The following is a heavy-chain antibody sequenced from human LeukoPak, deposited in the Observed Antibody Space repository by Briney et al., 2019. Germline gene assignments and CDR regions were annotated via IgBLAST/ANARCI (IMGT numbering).Heavy chain of an antibody. CDR2: IYYSGST. CDR3: ARRNYYDSSGYVSVE. V-gene: IGHV4-39*01. CDR1: GGSISSSSYY. J-gene: IGHJ4*02. Sequence: ETLSLTCTVSGGSISSSSYYWGWIRQPPGKGLEWIGSIYYSGSTYYNPSLKSRVTISVDTSKNQFSLKLSSVTAADTAVYYCARRNYYDSSGYVSVEWSQGTLVTVSS. D-gene: IGHD3-22*01.